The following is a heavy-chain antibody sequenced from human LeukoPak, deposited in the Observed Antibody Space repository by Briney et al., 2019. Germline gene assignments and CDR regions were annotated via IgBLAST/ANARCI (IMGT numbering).Heavy chain of an antibody. CDR3: GKIQHQLVVAEDL. CDR1: GFIFSMYG. Sequence: PGGSLRLSCAASGFIFSMYGMHWVRQAPGKGLEWVAVISYDGSNIYYGDSVKGRFSISRDNSKNTLYLQMNSLRAEDTAVYYCGKIQHQLVVAEDLWGQGTLVTVSS. J-gene: IGHJ5*02. V-gene: IGHV3-30*18. CDR2: ISYDGSNI. D-gene: IGHD6-13*01.